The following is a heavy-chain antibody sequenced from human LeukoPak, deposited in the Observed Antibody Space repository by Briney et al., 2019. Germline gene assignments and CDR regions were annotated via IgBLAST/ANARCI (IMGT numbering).Heavy chain of an antibody. CDR3: ARAPIPRGYSYGHGDAFDI. CDR2: IYTSGST. Sequence: SETLSLTCTVSGGSISSGSYYWSWIRQPAGKGLEWIGRIYTSGSTNYNPSLKSQVTISVDTSKNQFSLKLSSVTAADTAVYYCARAPIPRGYSYGHGDAFDIWGQGTMVTVSS. V-gene: IGHV4-61*02. CDR1: GGSISSGSYY. J-gene: IGHJ3*02. D-gene: IGHD5-18*01.